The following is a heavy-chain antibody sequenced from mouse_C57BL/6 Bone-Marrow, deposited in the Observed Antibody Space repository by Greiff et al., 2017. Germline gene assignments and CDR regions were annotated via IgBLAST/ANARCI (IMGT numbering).Heavy chain of an antibody. D-gene: IGHD1-1*01. CDR3: ARDYCCSYSY. V-gene: IGHV15-2*01. CDR2: ILPSIGRT. J-gene: IGHJ2*01. CDR1: DSEVFPIAY. Sequence: QVQLQQSGSELRSPGSSVKLSCKDFDSEVFPIAYMSWVRQKPGHGFEWIGGILPSIGRTIYGEKFEDKATLYADTLSNTAYLELNSLTSEDSAIYYCARDYCCSYSYGGQGTTLTVSS.